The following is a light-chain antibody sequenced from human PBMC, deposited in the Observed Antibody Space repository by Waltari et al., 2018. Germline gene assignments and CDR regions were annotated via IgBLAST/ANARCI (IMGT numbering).Light chain of an antibody. Sequence: QSALTQPASGSASLGQRIPTSCTGTGRDIGAHEYVTWYQQHPGKAPKLIIFQVSNRPSGVSDRFSASKSGLTASLSISGLRTDDEAIYYCSSYSTSTYPIFGGGTKVTVL. V-gene: IGLV2-14*01. CDR3: SSYSTSTYPI. J-gene: IGLJ2*01. CDR1: GRDIGAHEY. CDR2: QVS.